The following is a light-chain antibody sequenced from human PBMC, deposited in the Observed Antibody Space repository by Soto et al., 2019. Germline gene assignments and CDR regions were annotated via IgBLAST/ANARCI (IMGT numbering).Light chain of an antibody. J-gene: IGKJ4*01. CDR2: GAS. CDR3: QQRSNWPLT. V-gene: IGKV3-11*01. Sequence: EIVLTQSPATLSLSPGERATLSCRASQSINRHLAWYRQKPGQAPRLLIYGASSRATGIPDRFSGSGSGTDFTLTISSLEPEDFAVYYCQQRSNWPLTFGGGTKVDIK. CDR1: QSINRH.